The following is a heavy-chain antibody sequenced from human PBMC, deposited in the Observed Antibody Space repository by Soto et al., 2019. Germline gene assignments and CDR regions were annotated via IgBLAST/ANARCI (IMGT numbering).Heavy chain of an antibody. Sequence: QVQLVQSGAEVKKPGSSVKVSCKASGGTFSSYAISWVRQAPGQGLEWMGGIIPIFGTANYAQKFQGRVTITADKSKSTAYMELSRLRSEDTAVYYCARGGLTAIVAANWFGPWGQGTLVTVS. V-gene: IGHV1-69*06. J-gene: IGHJ5*02. D-gene: IGHD2-21*02. CDR2: IIPIFGTA. CDR1: GGTFSSYA. CDR3: ARGGLTAIVAANWFGP.